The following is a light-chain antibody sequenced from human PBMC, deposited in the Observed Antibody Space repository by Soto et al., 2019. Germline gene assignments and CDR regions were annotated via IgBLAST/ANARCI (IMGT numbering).Light chain of an antibody. V-gene: IGKV1-33*01. CDR1: QEISNY. CDR3: QQYDHLPRT. Sequence: DIQMIQSPSSLSASVGDRVTITCQASQEISNYLNWYQQKPGKAPKLLIYDASNLERGVPSRFSGSGAVTDFTFTISSLQPEDFATYYCQQYDHLPRTFGRGTKVEIK. CDR2: DAS. J-gene: IGKJ1*01.